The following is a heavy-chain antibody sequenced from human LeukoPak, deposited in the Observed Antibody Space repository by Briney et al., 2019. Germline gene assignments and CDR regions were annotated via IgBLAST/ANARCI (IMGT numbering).Heavy chain of an antibody. CDR1: GFSVSSYY. J-gene: IGHJ4*02. CDR3: ARALAAASHTSFDY. CDR2: IYAGGST. V-gene: IGHV3-66*01. Sequence: PGGSLRLSCAASGFSVSSYYMSWVRQAPGKGLEWVSIIYAGGSTYYADSVKGRFIVSRDNSKNTVYLQINSLRAEDTAVYYCARALAAASHTSFDYWGQGTLVTVTS. D-gene: IGHD6-13*01.